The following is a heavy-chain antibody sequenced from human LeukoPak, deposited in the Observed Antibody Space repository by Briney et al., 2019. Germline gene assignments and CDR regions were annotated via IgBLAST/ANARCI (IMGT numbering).Heavy chain of an antibody. CDR2: ISGSGGST. J-gene: IGHJ4*02. V-gene: IGHV3-23*01. CDR1: GFTVSSNY. D-gene: IGHD3-22*01. Sequence: GGSLRLSCAASGFTVSSNYMSWVRQAPGKGLEWVSAISGSGGSTYYADSVKGRFTIYRDNSKNMLYLQMNSLRAEDTAVYYCAKALPSRYYDSSDYYYLSFFDYWGQGTLVTVSS. CDR3: AKALPSRYYDSSDYYYLSFFDY.